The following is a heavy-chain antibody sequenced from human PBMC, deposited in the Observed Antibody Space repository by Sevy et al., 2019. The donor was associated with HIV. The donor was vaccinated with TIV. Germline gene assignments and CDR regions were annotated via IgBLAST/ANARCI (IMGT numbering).Heavy chain of an antibody. J-gene: IGHJ4*02. D-gene: IGHD6-19*01. CDR3: ARDRSYSSGWYPPTLAY. Sequence: GGSLRLSCAASGFTFSSYAMHWVRQAPGKGLEWVAVISYDGSNKYYADSVKGRFTISRDNSKNTLYLQMNSLRAEDTAVYYCARDRSYSSGWYPPTLAYWGQGTLVTVSS. V-gene: IGHV3-30-3*01. CDR2: ISYDGSNK. CDR1: GFTFSSYA.